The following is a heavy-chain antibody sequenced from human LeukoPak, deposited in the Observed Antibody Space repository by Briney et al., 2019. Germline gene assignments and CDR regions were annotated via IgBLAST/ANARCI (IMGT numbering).Heavy chain of an antibody. CDR2: IYYSGST. J-gene: IGHJ5*02. V-gene: IGHV4-59*01. Sequence: SETLSLTCTVSGGSISGYYWSWIRQPPGKGLEWIGYIYYSGSTNYNPSLKSRVTISVDTSKNQFSLKLSSVTAADTAVYYCARDLGLPYNWFDPWGQGTLVTVSS. CDR3: ARDLGLPYNWFDP. D-gene: IGHD5/OR15-5a*01. CDR1: GGSISGYY.